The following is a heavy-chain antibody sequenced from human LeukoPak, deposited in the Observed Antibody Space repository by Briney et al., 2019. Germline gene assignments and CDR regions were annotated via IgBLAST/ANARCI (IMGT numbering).Heavy chain of an antibody. Sequence: SETLSLTCAVSGYSISSGYYWSWIRQPPGKGLEWIGEINHSGSTNYSPSLKSRVTISVDTSKNQFSLKLSSVTAADTAVYYCARGRGYCDGGSCDGFDYWGQGTLVTVSS. D-gene: IGHD2-15*01. CDR1: GYSISSGYY. CDR2: INHSGST. J-gene: IGHJ4*02. CDR3: ARGRGYCDGGSCDGFDY. V-gene: IGHV4-38-2*01.